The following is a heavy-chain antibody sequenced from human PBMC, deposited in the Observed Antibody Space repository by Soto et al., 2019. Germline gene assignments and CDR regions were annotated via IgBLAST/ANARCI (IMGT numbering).Heavy chain of an antibody. D-gene: IGHD2-2*01. V-gene: IGHV1-69*04. Sequence: SVKVSCKASGGTFSSYTISWVRQAPGQGLEWMGRIIPILGIANYAQKFQGRVTITADKSTSTAYMELSSLRSEDTAVYYCARDPAGDCSSTSCSDFDYWGQGTLVTVSS. J-gene: IGHJ4*02. CDR2: IIPILGIA. CDR1: GGTFSSYT. CDR3: ARDPAGDCSSTSCSDFDY.